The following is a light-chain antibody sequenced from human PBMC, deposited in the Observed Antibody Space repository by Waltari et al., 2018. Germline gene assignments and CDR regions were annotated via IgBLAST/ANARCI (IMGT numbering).Light chain of an antibody. Sequence: EIVLTQSPGTLSVSPGERVTVSCRASQTITGSWLTWYHQKPGQATRLLSYGASNRAPGIPDRFSGSGSGTDFTLTISRLEPEDSAVYYCQQYDGSVVTFGGGTKVEIK. CDR2: GAS. CDR1: QTITGSW. CDR3: QQYDGSVVT. V-gene: IGKV3-20*01. J-gene: IGKJ4*01.